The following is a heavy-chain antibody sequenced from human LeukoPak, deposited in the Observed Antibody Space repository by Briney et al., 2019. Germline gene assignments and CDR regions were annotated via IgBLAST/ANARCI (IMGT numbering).Heavy chain of an antibody. CDR1: GFTFDDYA. V-gene: IGHV3-9*01. D-gene: IGHD6-13*01. CDR2: ISWNSGSI. J-gene: IGHJ4*02. CDR3: AKASTSSSWYVDY. Sequence: PGGSLRLSCAASGFTFDDYAMHWVRQAPGKGLEWVSGISWNSGSIGYADSVKGRFTISRDNAKNSLYLQMNSLRAGDTALYYCAKASTSSSWYVDYWGQGTLVTVSS.